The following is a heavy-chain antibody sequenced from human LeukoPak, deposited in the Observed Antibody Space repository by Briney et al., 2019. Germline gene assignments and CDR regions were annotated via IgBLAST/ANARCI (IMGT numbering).Heavy chain of an antibody. D-gene: IGHD5-24*01. J-gene: IGHJ4*02. Sequence: GGSLRLSCAGSEFTFSSYSMSWVRQAPGKGLEWVSYISSTASSIYYADSVKGRFTFSRDNAKNTLYLQMNSLRAEDTAVYYCARAFGYNSDYSDYWGQGTLVTVSS. CDR2: ISSTASSI. V-gene: IGHV3-48*04. CDR1: EFTFSSYS. CDR3: ARAFGYNSDYSDY.